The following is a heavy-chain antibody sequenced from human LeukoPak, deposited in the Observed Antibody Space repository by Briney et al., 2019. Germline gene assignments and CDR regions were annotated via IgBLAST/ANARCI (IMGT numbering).Heavy chain of an antibody. CDR2: ITNTGRTV. CDR3: ARPHASNWPNDAFDL. J-gene: IGHJ3*01. Sequence: GGSLRLSCAASGFNFNDYNMNWVRQAPGKGPEWLTYITNTGRTVHYVDSVKGRFTISRDNAKNSLYLQMNSLTPDDTAIYYCARPHASNWPNDAFDLWGQGTLGTVSS. D-gene: IGHD5-24*01. CDR1: GFNFNDYN. V-gene: IGHV3-48*01.